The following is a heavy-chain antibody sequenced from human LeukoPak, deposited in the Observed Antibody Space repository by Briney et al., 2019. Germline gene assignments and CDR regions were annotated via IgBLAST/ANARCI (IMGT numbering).Heavy chain of an antibody. D-gene: IGHD3-3*01. CDR3: ARVVRDFWSGSYYFDY. CDR2: INHSGST. CDR1: GGSFSGYY. J-gene: IGHJ4*02. Sequence: SETLSLTCAVYGGSFSGYYWSWIRQPPGKGLEWIGEINHSGSTNYNPSLKSRVTISVDTSKNQFSLKLSSVTAADTAVYYCARVVRDFWSGSYYFDYWGQGTLVTVSS. V-gene: IGHV4-34*01.